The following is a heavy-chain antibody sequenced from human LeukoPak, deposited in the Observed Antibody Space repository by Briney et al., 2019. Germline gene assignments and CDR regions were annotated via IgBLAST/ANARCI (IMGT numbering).Heavy chain of an antibody. CDR2: ISNSGGAT. V-gene: IGHV3-23*01. CDR1: GFTFSNYA. Sequence: GGSLRLSCAASGFTFSNYAMNWVRQAPGKGLDWVSTISNSGGATYYADSVKGRLTISRDNSKNTLYLQMNSLRAEDTAVYYCAKDKGTGDYHYDCWGQGTLVTVSS. CDR3: AKDKGTGDYHYDC. D-gene: IGHD3-9*01. J-gene: IGHJ4*02.